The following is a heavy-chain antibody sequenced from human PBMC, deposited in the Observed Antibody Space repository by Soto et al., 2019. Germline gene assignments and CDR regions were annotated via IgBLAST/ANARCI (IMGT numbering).Heavy chain of an antibody. J-gene: IGHJ6*03. CDR2: IYSGGST. CDR1: GFTVSSGY. V-gene: IGHV3-66*01. D-gene: IGHD2-15*01. Sequence: EVQLVESGGSLVQPGGSLRLSCAASGFTVSSGYMSWARQAPGKGLEWVSVIYSGGSTYYADSVKGRFTISRDNSKNTLYLQMNSLRAEDTAVYYCARDRGNSGGSHWYYYMDVWGKGTTVTVSS. CDR3: ARDRGNSGGSHWYYYMDV.